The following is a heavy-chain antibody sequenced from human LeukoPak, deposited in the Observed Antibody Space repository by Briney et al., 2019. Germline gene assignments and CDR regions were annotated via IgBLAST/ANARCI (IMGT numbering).Heavy chain of an antibody. CDR2: MNPNSGNT. CDR3: ARGIRSYYDSSGYQYYFDY. Sequence: ASVKVSCKASGYTFTSYDINWVRQATGQGLEWMGWMNPNSGNTGYAQKFQGRVTMTRNTSISTAYMELSSLRPEDTAVYYCARGIRSYYDSSGYQYYFDYWGQGTLVTVSS. D-gene: IGHD3-22*01. J-gene: IGHJ4*02. CDR1: GYTFTSYD. V-gene: IGHV1-8*01.